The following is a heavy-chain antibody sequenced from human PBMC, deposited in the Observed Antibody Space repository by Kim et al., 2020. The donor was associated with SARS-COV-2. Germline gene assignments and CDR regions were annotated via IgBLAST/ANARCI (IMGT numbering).Heavy chain of an antibody. J-gene: IGHJ5*02. D-gene: IGHD3-22*01. CDR1: GGTFSSYA. CDR2: IIPIFGTA. Sequence: SVKVSCKASGGTFSSYAISWVRQAPGQGLEWMGGIIPIFGTANYAQKFQGRVTITADESTSTAYMELSSLRSEDTAVYYCVRDKITMIVSDWFDPWGQGTLVTVSS. V-gene: IGHV1-69*13. CDR3: VRDKITMIVSDWFDP.